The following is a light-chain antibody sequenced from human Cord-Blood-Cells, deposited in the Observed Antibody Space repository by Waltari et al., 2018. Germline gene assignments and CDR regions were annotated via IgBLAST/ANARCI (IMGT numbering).Light chain of an antibody. CDR2: DVS. Sequence: QSALTQPASVSGSPGQSITIPCTGTSSDVGGYNYVSWYQQHPGKAPKLMIYDVSNRPSGVSNRFSGSKSGNTASLTISGLQAEDEAEYYCSSYTSSSTLVFGTGTKVTVL. V-gene: IGLV2-14*01. J-gene: IGLJ1*01. CDR3: SSYTSSSTLV. CDR1: SSDVGGYNY.